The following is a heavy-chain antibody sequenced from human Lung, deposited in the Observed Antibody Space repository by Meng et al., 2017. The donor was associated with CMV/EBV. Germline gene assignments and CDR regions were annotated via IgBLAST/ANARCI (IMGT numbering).Heavy chain of an antibody. J-gene: IGHJ4*02. Sequence: SLKISCAVSGFSFDDYAMHWVRQAPGKGLEWVSGISWNSGSIVYADSVKGRFTISRDNAKNSLYLQMNSLRTEDTAFYYCVKDRKMGWGGWFAYFDFWXQG. CDR2: ISWNSGSI. CDR1: GFSFDDYA. D-gene: IGHD2-15*01. V-gene: IGHV3-9*01. CDR3: VKDRKMGWGGWFAYFDF.